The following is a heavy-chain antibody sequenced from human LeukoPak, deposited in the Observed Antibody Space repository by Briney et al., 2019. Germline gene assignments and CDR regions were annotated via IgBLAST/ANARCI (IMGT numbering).Heavy chain of an antibody. D-gene: IGHD4/OR15-4a*01. CDR2: IYFTGDT. J-gene: IGHJ4*02. V-gene: IGHV4-39*01. Sequence: KTSETLSLTCTVSGGSIGRSPYYWGWIRQPPGKALEWIGSIYFTGDTYYSPSLKSRVTISVDTSKNQFSLNLSSVTAADTAVYYCARHAGMTLVSFYFDYWAPGTLVTVSS. CDR3: ARHAGMTLVSFYFDY. CDR1: GGSIGRSPYY.